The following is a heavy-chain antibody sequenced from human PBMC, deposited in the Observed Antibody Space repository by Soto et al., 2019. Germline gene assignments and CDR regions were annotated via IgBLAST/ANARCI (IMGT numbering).Heavy chain of an antibody. J-gene: IGHJ4*02. CDR3: ANGYQWLGSFDY. CDR2: ISGSGGST. V-gene: IGHV3-23*01. CDR1: GFTFSSYA. D-gene: IGHD6-19*01. Sequence: GGSLRLSCAASGFTFSSYAMSWVRQAPGKGLEWVSAISGSGGSTYYADSVKGRFTISRDNSKNTLYLQMNSLRAEDTAVYYWANGYQWLGSFDYWGQGTLVTVSS.